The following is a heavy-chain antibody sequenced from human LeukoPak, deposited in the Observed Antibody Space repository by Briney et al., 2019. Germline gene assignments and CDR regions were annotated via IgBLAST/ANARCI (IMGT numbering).Heavy chain of an antibody. J-gene: IGHJ3*02. D-gene: IGHD4-17*01. Sequence: SETLSLTCAVYGGSFSGYYWSWIRQPPGKGLEWIGEINHSGSTNYNPSLKSRVTISVDTSKNQFSLKLSSVTAADTAVYYCARYGLLHLSEINAFDIWGQGTMVTVSS. V-gene: IGHV4-34*01. CDR1: GGSFSGYY. CDR3: ARYGLLHLSEINAFDI. CDR2: INHSGST.